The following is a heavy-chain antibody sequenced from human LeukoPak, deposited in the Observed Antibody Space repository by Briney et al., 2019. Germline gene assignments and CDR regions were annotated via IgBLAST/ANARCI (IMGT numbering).Heavy chain of an antibody. CDR1: GFTFGSYW. CDR2: INSDATST. J-gene: IGHJ4*02. V-gene: IGHV3-74*01. D-gene: IGHD3-10*01. Sequence: GGSLRLSCAASGFTFGSYWMYWVRQAPGKGPVWVSHINSDATSTGYADSVKGRFTISRDNAQNTLYLQMNSLRAEDTAVYYCARGRYGSGSLFDYWGQGTLVTVSS. CDR3: ARGRYGSGSLFDY.